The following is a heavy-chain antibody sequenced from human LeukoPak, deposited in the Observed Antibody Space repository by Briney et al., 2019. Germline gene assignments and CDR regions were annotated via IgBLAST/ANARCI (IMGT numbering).Heavy chain of an antibody. D-gene: IGHD6-13*01. Sequence: SETLSLTCTGSGGSIRSSNYNWGWIRQPPGKGLEWIGSIHYTGSTYYNPSLKSRVTISKDTSKNQFSLNLSSVTAADTAVYYCAAAAGNSRFDYWGQGTLVTVSS. CDR3: AAAAGNSRFDY. CDR1: GGSIRSSNYN. V-gene: IGHV4-39*07. CDR2: IHYTGST. J-gene: IGHJ4*02.